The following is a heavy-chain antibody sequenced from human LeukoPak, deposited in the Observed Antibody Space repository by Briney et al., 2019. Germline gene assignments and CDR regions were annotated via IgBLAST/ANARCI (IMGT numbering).Heavy chain of an antibody. Sequence: GGPLRLSRAPPGLTSSDFWMQGARDPPGKGVVWVALVKSDGRTTIYADSVKGRYTISRDNAKNTLYLQMNSLRADDSGVSYCATGHSYGYDYWGQGVLVTVSS. J-gene: IGHJ4*02. CDR1: GLTSSDFW. D-gene: IGHD5-18*01. CDR3: ATGHSYGYDY. CDR2: VKSDGRTT. V-gene: IGHV3-74*01.